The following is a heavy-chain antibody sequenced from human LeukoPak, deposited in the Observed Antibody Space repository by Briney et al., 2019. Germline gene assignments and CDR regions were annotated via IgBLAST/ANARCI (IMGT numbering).Heavy chain of an antibody. CDR2: IKQDGSEK. D-gene: IGHD3-10*01. CDR3: ATLLWFGELPEDDY. Sequence: GGSLRLSCAASGFTFSSYWMSWVRQAPGKGLEWVANIKQDGSEKYYVDSVKGRFTISRDNAKNSLYPQMNSLRAEDTAVYYCATLLWFGELPEDDYWGQGTLVTVSS. J-gene: IGHJ4*02. V-gene: IGHV3-7*03. CDR1: GFTFSSYW.